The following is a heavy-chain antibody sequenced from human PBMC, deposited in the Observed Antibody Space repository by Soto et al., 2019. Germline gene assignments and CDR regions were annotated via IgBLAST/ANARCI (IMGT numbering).Heavy chain of an antibody. CDR2: IYYSGST. V-gene: IGHV4-30-4*01. J-gene: IGHJ6*02. Sequence: SETLSLTCTVSGGSISSGDYYWSWIRQPPGKGLEWIRYIYYSGSTYYNPSLKSRVTISVDTSKNQFSLKLSSVTAADTAVYYCARDLPAMWQLEDYYYYGMDVWGQGTTVTVSS. CDR1: GGSISSGDYY. CDR3: ARDLPAMWQLEDYYYYGMDV. D-gene: IGHD6-6*01.